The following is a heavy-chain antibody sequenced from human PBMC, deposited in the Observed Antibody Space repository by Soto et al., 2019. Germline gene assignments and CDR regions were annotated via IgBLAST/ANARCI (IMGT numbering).Heavy chain of an antibody. J-gene: IGHJ4*02. CDR1: GGTFSSYA. V-gene: IGHV1-69*13. D-gene: IGHD2-2*01. Sequence: SVKVSCKASGGTFSSYAISWVRQAPGQGLEWMGGIIPIFGTANYAQKFQGRVTITADESTSTAYMELSSLRSEDTAVYYCARGPISKVVTAANFDYWGQGTLVTVSS. CDR2: IIPIFGTA. CDR3: ARGPISKVVTAANFDY.